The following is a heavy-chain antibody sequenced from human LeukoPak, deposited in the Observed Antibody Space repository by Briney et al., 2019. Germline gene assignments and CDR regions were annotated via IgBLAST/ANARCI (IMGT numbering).Heavy chain of an antibody. D-gene: IGHD3-22*01. CDR1: GFTFSSYA. V-gene: IGHV3-23*01. CDR2: ISGSGGST. J-gene: IGHJ4*02. CDR3: AKDLTMIVVVTERTPDY. Sequence: PGGSLRLSCAASGFTFSSYAMSWVRQAPGKGLEWVSAISGSGGSTYYADSVKGRFTISRDNSKNTLYLQMNSLRAEDTAVYCCAKDLTMIVVVTERTPDYWGQGTLVTVSS.